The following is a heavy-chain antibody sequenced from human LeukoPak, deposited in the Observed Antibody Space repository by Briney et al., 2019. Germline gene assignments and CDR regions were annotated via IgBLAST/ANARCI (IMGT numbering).Heavy chain of an antibody. CDR1: GYTFTSYA. CDR2: INAGNGNT. CDR3: ARDHKDTMVRGVYYYYYGMDV. J-gene: IGHJ6*02. V-gene: IGHV1-3*01. Sequence: GASVKVSCKASGYTFTSYAMHWVRQAPGQRLEWMGWINAGNGNTKYSQKFQGRVTITRDTSASTAYMELSSLRSEDTAVYYCARDHKDTMVRGVYYYYYGMDVWGQGTTVTVSS. D-gene: IGHD3-10*01.